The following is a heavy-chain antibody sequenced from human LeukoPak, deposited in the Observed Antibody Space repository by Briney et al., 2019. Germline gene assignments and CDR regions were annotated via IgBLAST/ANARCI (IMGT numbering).Heavy chain of an antibody. CDR2: IDYSGST. CDR3: ARHGGSCTFDY. Sequence: SETLSFTCTISGGSIGSYYWTWIRQPPGKGLEWIGYIDYSGSTNYNPSFKSRVTMSVDTSKNQFSLKLSSVTAADTAVYFCARHGGSCTFDYWGQGTLVTVSS. V-gene: IGHV4-59*08. CDR1: GGSIGSYY. J-gene: IGHJ4*02. D-gene: IGHD6-13*01.